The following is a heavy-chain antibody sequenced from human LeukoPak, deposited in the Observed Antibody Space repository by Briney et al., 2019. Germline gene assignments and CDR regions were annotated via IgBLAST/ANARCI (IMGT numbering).Heavy chain of an antibody. V-gene: IGHV3-30-3*01. D-gene: IGHD3-3*01. Sequence: GGSLRLSCAASGFTFSSYAMHWVRQAPGKGLEWVAVISCDGSNKYYADSVKGRFTISRDNSKNTLYLQMNSLRAEDTAVYYCARDLRYDFWSGPHNWFDPWGQGTLVTVSS. CDR1: GFTFSSYA. CDR3: ARDLRYDFWSGPHNWFDP. CDR2: ISCDGSNK. J-gene: IGHJ5*02.